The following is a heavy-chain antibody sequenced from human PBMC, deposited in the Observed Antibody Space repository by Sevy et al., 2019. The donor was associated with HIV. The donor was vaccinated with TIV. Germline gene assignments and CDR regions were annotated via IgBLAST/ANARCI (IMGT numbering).Heavy chain of an antibody. D-gene: IGHD3-22*01. CDR1: GFSFISYV. CDR2: ISGSGYLT. J-gene: IGHJ4*02. CDR3: AKEGGGYYYDSSGLFDY. Sequence: GGSLRLSCAASGFSFISYVMTWVRQAPGKGLEWVSAISGSGYLTYYTDSVKGRFTISRDNSKNTLYLQMNSLRAEDTAVYYCAKEGGGYYYDSSGLFDYWGQGTLVTVSS. V-gene: IGHV3-23*01.